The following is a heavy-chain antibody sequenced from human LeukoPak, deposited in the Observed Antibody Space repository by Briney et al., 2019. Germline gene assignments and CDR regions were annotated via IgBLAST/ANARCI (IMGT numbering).Heavy chain of an antibody. J-gene: IGHJ4*02. D-gene: IGHD2-2*01. CDR3: ARVVVPTNFDY. V-gene: IGHV4-59*01. Sequence: SGTLSLTCSVSGGSISSYYWSWVRQPPGKGLEWIGYISYSGSTNYNPSLKSRVTISLDTSKNQFSLRLSSMTAADTAVYYCARVVVPTNFDYWGQGTLVSVSS. CDR1: GGSISSYY. CDR2: ISYSGST.